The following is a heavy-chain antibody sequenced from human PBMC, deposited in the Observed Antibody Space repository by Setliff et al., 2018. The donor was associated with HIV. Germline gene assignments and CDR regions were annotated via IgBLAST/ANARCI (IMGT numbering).Heavy chain of an antibody. CDR2: IYTSGST. CDR1: GGSISTYY. J-gene: IGHJ4*02. V-gene: IGHV4-4*09. D-gene: IGHD6-19*01. Sequence: SETLSLTCTVSGGSISTYYWSWIRQPPGKGLEWIGYIYTSGSTNYNPSLKTRVTISIDTSKNQFSLKVNSVTAADTAVYYCARSPRIGVAGEFEYWGQGTLVTVSS. CDR3: ARSPRIGVAGEFEY.